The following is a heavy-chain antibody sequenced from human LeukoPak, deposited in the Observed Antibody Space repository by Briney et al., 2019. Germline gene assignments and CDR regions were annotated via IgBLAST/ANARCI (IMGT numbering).Heavy chain of an antibody. CDR2: IYYSGST. J-gene: IGHJ4*02. Sequence: PSETLSLTCTVSGGSISSYYWSWIRQPPGKGLEWIGYIYYSGSTNYNPSLKSRVTISVDTSKNQFSLKLSSVTAADTAVYYCARDQLDTAMDNFDYWGQGTLVTVSS. V-gene: IGHV4-59*12. CDR1: GGSISSYY. CDR3: ARDQLDTAMDNFDY. D-gene: IGHD5-18*01.